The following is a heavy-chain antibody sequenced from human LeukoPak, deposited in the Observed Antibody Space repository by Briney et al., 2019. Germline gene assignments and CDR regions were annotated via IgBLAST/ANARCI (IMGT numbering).Heavy chain of an antibody. D-gene: IGHD3-16*02. CDR3: ARFHRKSSFDY. CDR1: GYTFTNNW. J-gene: IGHJ4*02. Sequence: GASVKVSCKAFGYTFTNNWMHWVRQAPGQGPEWMGLISPTGGSTAYAQKFQGRVTLTRDMSTSTDYLELSSLRSEDTAVYYCARFHRKSSFDYWGQGTLVTVSS. CDR2: ISPTGGST. V-gene: IGHV1-46*01.